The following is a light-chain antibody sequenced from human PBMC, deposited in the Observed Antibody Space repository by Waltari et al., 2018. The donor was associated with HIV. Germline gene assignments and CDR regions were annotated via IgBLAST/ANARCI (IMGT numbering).Light chain of an antibody. Sequence: QSALTQPPSASGSPGQSVTISCTGNSSDVGGSQYVSWYQQHPGKAPKLMIYEVNKRPSGVPDRVSGSKSANTASLTVSGLQADDEADYYCNSYAGSNNWVFGGGTKLTVL. CDR2: EVN. CDR3: NSYAGSNNWV. J-gene: IGLJ3*02. V-gene: IGLV2-8*01. CDR1: SSDVGGSQY.